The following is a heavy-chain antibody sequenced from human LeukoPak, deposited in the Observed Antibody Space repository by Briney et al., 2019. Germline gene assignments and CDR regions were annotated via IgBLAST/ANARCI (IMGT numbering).Heavy chain of an antibody. V-gene: IGHV3-23*01. J-gene: IGHJ3*02. Sequence: GGSLRLSCAASGFTFGNYAMTWVRQAPGKGLEWVSLIRASGDTTCYADSVKGRFTISRDNSKNTLYLQMNSLRAEDTAVYYCARTGELSYDAFDIWGQGTMVTVSS. CDR1: GFTFGNYA. CDR3: ARTGELSYDAFDI. D-gene: IGHD1-26*01. CDR2: IRASGDTT.